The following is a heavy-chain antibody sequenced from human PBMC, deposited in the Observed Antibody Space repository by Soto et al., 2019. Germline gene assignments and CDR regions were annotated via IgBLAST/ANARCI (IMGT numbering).Heavy chain of an antibody. J-gene: IGHJ5*02. CDR1: CGSIGTSAYY. Sequence: SETLSLTCAFSCGSIGTSAYYWGWIRQAPGKGLEWIGSINHSGNTYLSPSLKDRVTMSVDTSKNSFSLKLRSATAADTGLYYCSRRAPEGFDPWGQGTLVTVSS. CDR2: INHSGNT. V-gene: IGHV4-39*01. CDR3: SRRAPEGFDP.